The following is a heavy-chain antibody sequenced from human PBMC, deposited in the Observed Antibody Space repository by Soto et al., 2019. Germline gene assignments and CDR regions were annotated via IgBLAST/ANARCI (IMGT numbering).Heavy chain of an antibody. V-gene: IGHV1-18*01. Sequence: VKVSCKASGYTFTSYGISWVRQAPGQGLEWMGWIIANNGNTNYAQKLQGRVTITTDESTSTAYMELSSLRSEDTAVYYCARDFLYCRGDACGYFQHWGQGTLVTVSS. CDR3: ARDFLYCRGDACGYFQH. D-gene: IGHD2-21*02. CDR1: GYTFTSYG. J-gene: IGHJ1*01. CDR2: IIANNGNT.